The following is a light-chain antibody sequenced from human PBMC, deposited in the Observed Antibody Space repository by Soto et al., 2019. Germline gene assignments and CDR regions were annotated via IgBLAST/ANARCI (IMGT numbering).Light chain of an antibody. Sequence: QSALAQPRSVSGSPGQSVTISCTGTSSDVGGYNYVSWYQQHPGKAPKLMIYDVSKRPSGVPDRFSGSKSGNTASLTISGLQAEDEADYYCCSYAGSHPYVFGTGTKATVL. CDR2: DVS. CDR1: SSDVGGYNY. J-gene: IGLJ1*01. CDR3: CSYAGSHPYV. V-gene: IGLV2-11*01.